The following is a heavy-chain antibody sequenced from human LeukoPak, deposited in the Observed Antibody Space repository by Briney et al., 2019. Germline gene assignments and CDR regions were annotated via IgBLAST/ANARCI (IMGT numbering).Heavy chain of an antibody. CDR3: ARNSSSCSDI. D-gene: IGHD6-13*01. Sequence: ASVKVSCKASGYTFTSYGISWVRQAPGQGLEWMGWISAYNGNTKYAEKLQGRVTMTTDTSTSTAYMELRSPRSDDTAVYYCARNSSSCSDIWGQGTVVTVSS. V-gene: IGHV1-18*01. J-gene: IGHJ3*02. CDR2: ISAYNGNT. CDR1: GYTFTSYG.